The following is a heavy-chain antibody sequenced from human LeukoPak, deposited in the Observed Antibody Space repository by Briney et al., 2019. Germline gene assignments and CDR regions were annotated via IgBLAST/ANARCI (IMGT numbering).Heavy chain of an antibody. CDR2: MNPNSGNT. Sequence: ASVKVSCKASGYTFTSYDINWVRQATGQGLEWMGWMNPNSGNTGYAQKFQVRVTMTRNTSISTAYMELSSLRSEDTAVYYCARMYWHTYFDPWGQGTPVTVSS. V-gene: IGHV1-8*01. D-gene: IGHD2-8*02. CDR3: ARMYWHTYFDP. J-gene: IGHJ5*02. CDR1: GYTFTSYD.